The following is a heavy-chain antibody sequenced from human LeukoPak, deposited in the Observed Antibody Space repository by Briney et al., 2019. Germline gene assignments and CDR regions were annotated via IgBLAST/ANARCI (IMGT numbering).Heavy chain of an antibody. J-gene: IGHJ4*02. CDR2: INPNSGGT. Sequence: ASVKVSCKASGYTFTGYYMHWVRQAPGQGLEWMGWINPNSGGTNYAQKFQGRVTMTRDTSISTAYMELSRLRSDDTAVYYCARAGVVVVAATWIDYWGQGTLVTVSS. D-gene: IGHD2-15*01. V-gene: IGHV1-2*02. CDR1: GYTFTGYY. CDR3: ARAGVVVVAATWIDY.